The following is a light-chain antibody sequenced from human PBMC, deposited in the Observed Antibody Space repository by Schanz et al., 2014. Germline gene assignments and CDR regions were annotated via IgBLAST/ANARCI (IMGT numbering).Light chain of an antibody. CDR2: EGS. CDR1: SSDVGSYNL. CDR3: CSYTSSSPPVV. Sequence: QSALTQPASVSGSPGQSITISCTGTSSDVGSYNLVSWYQQHPGKAPKLMIYEGSKRPSGVSNRISGSKSGNTASLTISGVQAEDEADYYCCSYTSSSPPVVFGGGTKLTVL. J-gene: IGLJ2*01. V-gene: IGLV2-14*02.